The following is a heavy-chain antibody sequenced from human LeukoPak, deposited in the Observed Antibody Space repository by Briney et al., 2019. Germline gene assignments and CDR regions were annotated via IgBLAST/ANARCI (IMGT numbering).Heavy chain of an antibody. V-gene: IGHV1-69*01. Sequence: ASVKVSCKASGGTFSSYAISWVRQAPGQGLEWMGGIIPIFGTANYAQKFQGRVTITADESTSTAYMELSSLRSEDTAVYYCARAPQLWFGELLVQAWFDPWGQGTLVTVSS. J-gene: IGHJ5*02. CDR1: GGTFSSYA. CDR3: ARAPQLWFGELLVQAWFDP. CDR2: IIPIFGTA. D-gene: IGHD3-10*01.